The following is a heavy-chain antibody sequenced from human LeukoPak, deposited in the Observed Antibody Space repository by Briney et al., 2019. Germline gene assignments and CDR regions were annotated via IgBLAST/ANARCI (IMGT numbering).Heavy chain of an antibody. CDR1: GGSFSGYY. Sequence: PSETLSLTCAVYGGSFSGYYWSWIRQPPGKGLEWMGEINHSGSTNYNPSLKSRVTISVDTSKNQFSLKLSSVTAADTAVYYCARGDYGGFVDYWGQGTLVTVSS. CDR3: ARGDYGGFVDY. J-gene: IGHJ4*02. D-gene: IGHD4-23*01. V-gene: IGHV4-34*01. CDR2: INHSGST.